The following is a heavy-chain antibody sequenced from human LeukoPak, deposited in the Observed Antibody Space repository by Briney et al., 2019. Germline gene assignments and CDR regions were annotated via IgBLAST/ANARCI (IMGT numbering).Heavy chain of an antibody. J-gene: IGHJ3*02. Sequence: SGTLSLTCVVSGGSISSSNWWSWVRQPPGKGLEWIGEIYHSGSTNYNPSLKSRVTISVDKSKNQFSLKLSSVTAADTAVYYCARAPSVLRYFDWLLEAFDIWGQGTMVTVSS. CDR2: IYHSGST. CDR3: ARAPSVLRYFDWLLEAFDI. D-gene: IGHD3-9*01. V-gene: IGHV4-4*02. CDR1: GGSISSSNW.